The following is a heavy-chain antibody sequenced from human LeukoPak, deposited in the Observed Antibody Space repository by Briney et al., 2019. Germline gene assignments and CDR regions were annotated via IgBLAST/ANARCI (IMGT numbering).Heavy chain of an antibody. CDR1: GFTFSSYG. D-gene: IGHD3-10*01. CDR3: AKLFESGTYNNFFHY. V-gene: IGHV3-23*01. J-gene: IGHJ4*02. Sequence: PGGSLRPSCAASGFTFSSYGMSWVRQAPGKGLEWVSAITATSSSTHDADSVQGRFAISRDNSKNTLYLQMNSLRPEDTAIYYCAKLFESGTYNNFFHYWGQGTLVAVFS. CDR2: ITATSSST.